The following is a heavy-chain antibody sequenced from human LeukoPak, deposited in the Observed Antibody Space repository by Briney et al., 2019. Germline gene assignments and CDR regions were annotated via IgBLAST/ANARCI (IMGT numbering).Heavy chain of an antibody. D-gene: IGHD5-18*01. CDR1: GFTLSDYW. Sequence: GGSLRLSCAASGFTLSDYWMTWVRQAPGKGREWVANIKHDGSEKYYVDSVKGRFTISRDISRNSLYLQMDSLRVEDTAMYYCARDSRGYSYGPNTDYWGQGTLVAVSS. V-gene: IGHV3-7*01. CDR2: IKHDGSEK. J-gene: IGHJ4*02. CDR3: ARDSRGYSYGPNTDY.